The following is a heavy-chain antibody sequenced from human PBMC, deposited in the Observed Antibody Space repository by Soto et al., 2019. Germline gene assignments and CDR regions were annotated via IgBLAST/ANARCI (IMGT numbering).Heavy chain of an antibody. J-gene: IGHJ6*02. CDR3: ARHTRSWLAYYYGMDV. CDR2: IDPSDSYT. Sequence: HGESLKISCKGSGYSFTSYWISWVRQMPGKGLEWMGRIDPSDSYTNYSPSFQGHVTISADKSISTAYLQWSSLKASDTATYYCARHTRSWLAYYYGMDVWGQGTTVTVSS. CDR1: GYSFTSYW. V-gene: IGHV5-10-1*01. D-gene: IGHD6-13*01.